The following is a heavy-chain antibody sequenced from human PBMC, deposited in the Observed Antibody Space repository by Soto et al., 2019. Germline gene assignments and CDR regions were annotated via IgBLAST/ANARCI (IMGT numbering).Heavy chain of an antibody. V-gene: IGHV3-30-3*01. Sequence: QVELVESGGGVVQSGGSLRLSCAAPGFSFSIHALHWIRQAPGEGLEWVAVMSPNGDNQYYADSVKGRFTISRDTSKSTLSLQMTSLRLEDTAVYYCASGAAFYYDTSRYWGQGTLVTVSS. J-gene: IGHJ4*02. CDR3: ASGAAFYYDTSRY. CDR1: GFSFSIHA. D-gene: IGHD3-22*01. CDR2: MSPNGDNQ.